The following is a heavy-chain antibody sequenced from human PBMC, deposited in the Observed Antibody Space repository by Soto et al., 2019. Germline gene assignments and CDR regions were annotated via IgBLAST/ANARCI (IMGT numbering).Heavy chain of an antibody. CDR2: ISYDGSNK. V-gene: IGHV3-30*18. J-gene: IGHJ6*02. Sequence: QVQLVESGGGVVQPGRSLRLSCAASGFSFSSYGMHWVRQAPGKGLDWVAVISYDGSNKYYADSVKGRFTISRDNSKNTLYLQMNSLRAEDTAVYNCAKVGIVEEDYYGMDVWGQGTTVTVSS. CDR1: GFSFSSYG. CDR3: AKVGIVEEDYYGMDV. D-gene: IGHD2-21*01.